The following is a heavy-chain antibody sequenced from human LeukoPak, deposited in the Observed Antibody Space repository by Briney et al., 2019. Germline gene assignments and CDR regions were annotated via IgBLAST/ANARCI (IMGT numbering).Heavy chain of an antibody. D-gene: IGHD2-15*01. CDR1: GFTFSSYA. J-gene: IGHJ4*02. V-gene: IGHV3-23*01. CDR2: ISGSGGST. Sequence: QAGGSLRLSCAASGFTFSSYAMRWVRQAPGKGLEWVSGISGSGGSTYYADSVKGRFTISRDNSKNTLYLRMNSLRAEDTAVYYCAKGCSGGSCYVRFDYWGQGTLVTVSS. CDR3: AKGCSGGSCYVRFDY.